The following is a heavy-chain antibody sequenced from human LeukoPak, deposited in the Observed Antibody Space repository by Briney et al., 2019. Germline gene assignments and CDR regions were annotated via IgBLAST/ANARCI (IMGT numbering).Heavy chain of an antibody. J-gene: IGHJ6*02. D-gene: IGHD4-17*01. Sequence: GASVKVSCKASGYTFTGYYMHWVRQAPGQGLEWMGWINPNSGGTNYAQKFQGWVTMTRDTSISTAYMELSRLRSDDTAVYYCARATVTKEGMDVWGQGTTVTVSS. CDR1: GYTFTGYY. CDR3: ARATVTKEGMDV. CDR2: INPNSGGT. V-gene: IGHV1-2*04.